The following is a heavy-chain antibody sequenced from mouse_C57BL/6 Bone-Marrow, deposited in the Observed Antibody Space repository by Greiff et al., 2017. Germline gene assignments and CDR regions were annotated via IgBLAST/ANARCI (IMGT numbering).Heavy chain of an antibody. Sequence: QVQLQQSGPGLVQPSQSLSITCTVSGFSLTSYGVHWVRQSPGKGLEWLGVIWSGGSTDYNAAFISRLSISKDNSKSQVFFKMNSLQADDTAIYYCARGTRFAYWGQATLVPVSA. V-gene: IGHV2-2*01. CDR3: ARGTRFAY. J-gene: IGHJ3*01. CDR2: IWSGGST. CDR1: GFSLTSYG. D-gene: IGHD3-3*01.